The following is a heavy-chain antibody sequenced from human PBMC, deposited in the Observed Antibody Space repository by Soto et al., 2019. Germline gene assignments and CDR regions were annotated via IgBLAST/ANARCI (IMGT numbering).Heavy chain of an antibody. CDR3: AHGAAAAIPYNWFDP. J-gene: IGHJ5*02. Sequence: QITLKESGPTLVKPTQTLTLTCTFSGFSLSTSGVGVGWIRQPPGKALEWLALIYWNDDKRYSPSLKSRLTITKDTSKNQVVLTMTNMDPVDTATYYCAHGAAAAIPYNWFDPWSQGTLVTVSS. V-gene: IGHV2-5*01. D-gene: IGHD2-2*01. CDR1: GFSLSTSGVG. CDR2: IYWNDDK.